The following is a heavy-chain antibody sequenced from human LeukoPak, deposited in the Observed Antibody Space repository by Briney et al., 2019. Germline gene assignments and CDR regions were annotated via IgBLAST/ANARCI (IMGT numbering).Heavy chain of an antibody. CDR1: GFTFSSYW. CDR2: IDTDGSST. CDR3: AREVTMTLDP. V-gene: IGHV3-74*01. J-gene: IGHJ5*02. D-gene: IGHD3-3*01. Sequence: PGGSLRLSCAASGFTFSSYWMHWVRRAPGKGLVWVSRIDTDGSSTTYAGSVKGRFTISRDNAKNTLYLQMNSLRGEDTAVYYCAREVTMTLDPWGQGTLVTVSS.